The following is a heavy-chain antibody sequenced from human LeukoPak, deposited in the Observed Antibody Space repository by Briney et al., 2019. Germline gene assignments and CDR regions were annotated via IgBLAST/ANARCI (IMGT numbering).Heavy chain of an antibody. J-gene: IGHJ5*02. D-gene: IGHD6-19*01. V-gene: IGHV4-59*08. CDR2: AYYSGST. Sequence: SETLSLTCTVSGGSISTYYWNWIRQPPGKGLEWIGYAYYSGSTNYNPSLKSRVTISVNTSKNQFSLKLSSVTAADTAVYYCARSRIAVAGIIPWFDPWGQGTLVTVSS. CDR3: ARSRIAVAGIIPWFDP. CDR1: GGSISTYY.